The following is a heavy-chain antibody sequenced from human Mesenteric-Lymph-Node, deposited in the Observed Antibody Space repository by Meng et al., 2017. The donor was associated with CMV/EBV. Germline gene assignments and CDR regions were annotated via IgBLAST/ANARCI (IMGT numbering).Heavy chain of an antibody. Sequence: SVKVSCKASGGTFSSYAISWVRQAPGQGLEWMGGIIPIFGTATYAQKFQGRVTITTDESTSTAYMELSSLRSEDTAVYYCAGKGYDFWSGWGYWGQGTLVTVSS. J-gene: IGHJ4*02. D-gene: IGHD3-3*01. CDR2: IIPIFGTA. CDR3: AGKGYDFWSGWGY. V-gene: IGHV1-69*05. CDR1: GGTFSSYA.